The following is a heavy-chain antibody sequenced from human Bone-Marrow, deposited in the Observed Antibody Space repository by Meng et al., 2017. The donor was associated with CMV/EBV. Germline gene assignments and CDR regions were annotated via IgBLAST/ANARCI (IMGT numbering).Heavy chain of an antibody. J-gene: IGHJ4*02. Sequence: GESLKISCAASGFTFSDYYMSWIRQAPGKGLEWVSYISSSGSTIYYADSVKGRFTISRDNAKNSLYLQMNSLRAEDTAVYYCARVGQLRYADYWVQGTLVTVSS. CDR1: GFTFSDYY. V-gene: IGHV3-11*04. CDR3: ARVGQLRYADY. D-gene: IGHD5-18*01. CDR2: ISSSGSTI.